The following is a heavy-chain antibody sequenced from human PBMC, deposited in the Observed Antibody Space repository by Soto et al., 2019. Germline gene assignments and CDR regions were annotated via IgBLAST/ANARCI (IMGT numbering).Heavy chain of an antibody. Sequence: SETLSLTCTVSGGSISSSSYYWGWIRQPPGKGLEWIGSIYYSGSTYYNPSLKSRVTISVDTSKNQFSLKLSSVTAADTAVRYCARHVLLWFGELLVGSHFDYWGQGTLVTVSS. CDR3: ARHVLLWFGELLVGSHFDY. V-gene: IGHV4-39*01. J-gene: IGHJ4*02. D-gene: IGHD3-10*01. CDR1: GGSISSSSYY. CDR2: IYYSGST.